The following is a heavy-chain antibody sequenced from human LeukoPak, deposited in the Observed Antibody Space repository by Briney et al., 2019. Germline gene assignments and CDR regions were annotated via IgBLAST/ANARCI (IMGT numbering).Heavy chain of an antibody. D-gene: IGHD3-3*01. Sequence: GGSLRLSCAASGFTFSSYSMNWVRQAPGKGLEWVSSISSSSSYIYYADSVKGRFTISRDNAKNSLYLQMNSLRAEDTAVYYCARDFRSVLSIPHFDYWGQGTLVTVSS. J-gene: IGHJ4*02. V-gene: IGHV3-21*01. CDR2: ISSSSSYI. CDR3: ARDFRSVLSIPHFDY. CDR1: GFTFSSYS.